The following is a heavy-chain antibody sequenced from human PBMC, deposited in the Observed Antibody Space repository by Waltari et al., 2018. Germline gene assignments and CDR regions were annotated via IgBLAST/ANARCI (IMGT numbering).Heavy chain of an antibody. CDR1: GYTHPELP. CDR3: ATVTYYGSGRYFDY. V-gene: IGHV1-24*01. Sequence: QVQLVQSGAEVKKPGASVKVPCKVSGYTHPELPMHGVRQAPGKGLEWMGGFDPEDGATIYAKKFQGRVTMTEDTSTDTAYMELSSLRSEDTAVYYCATVTYYGSGRYFDYWGQGTLVTVSS. D-gene: IGHD3-10*01. J-gene: IGHJ4*02. CDR2: FDPEDGAT.